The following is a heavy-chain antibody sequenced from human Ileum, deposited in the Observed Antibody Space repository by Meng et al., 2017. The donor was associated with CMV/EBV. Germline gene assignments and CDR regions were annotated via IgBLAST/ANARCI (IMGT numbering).Heavy chain of an antibody. Sequence: GGSLRLSCAASGFTFSGHWMHWVRQAPGKGLVWVSRIDIDGSPTSYADSVEGRFTISRDNAKNTLYLQMNSLRAEDTAVYYCGRVRWSGYSYYFDYWGQGTLVTVSS. D-gene: IGHD3-3*01. CDR2: IDIDGSPT. CDR3: GRVRWSGYSYYFDY. J-gene: IGHJ4*02. CDR1: GFTFSGHW. V-gene: IGHV3-74*01.